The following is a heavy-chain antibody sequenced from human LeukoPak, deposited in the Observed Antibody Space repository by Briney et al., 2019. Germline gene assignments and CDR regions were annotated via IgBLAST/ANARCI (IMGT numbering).Heavy chain of an antibody. Sequence: GASVKVSCKASGHTFTGYYMHWVRQAPGQGLEWMGWINPNTGDTNFAQKFQGRVAMTRDTSLSTAYMDLSRLTSDDTAVYYCARDWPGISLHFDLWGRGTLITVSS. V-gene: IGHV1-2*02. D-gene: IGHD2-15*01. CDR3: ARDWPGISLHFDL. J-gene: IGHJ2*01. CDR1: GHTFTGYY. CDR2: INPNTGDT.